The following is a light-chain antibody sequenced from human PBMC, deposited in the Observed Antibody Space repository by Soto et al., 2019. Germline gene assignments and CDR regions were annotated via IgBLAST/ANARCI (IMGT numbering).Light chain of an antibody. Sequence: EIMLTQSPGTLSLSPGERVTLSCRASQTVTSNYLAWYQQRPGQAPRLLIYGASSRATGVPERFSGGGSGTDFTPTISRLEPEDCAFYVCQQYGNTPWTFGQGATVESK. CDR3: QQYGNTPWT. CDR1: QTVTSNY. V-gene: IGKV3-20*01. CDR2: GAS. J-gene: IGKJ1*01.